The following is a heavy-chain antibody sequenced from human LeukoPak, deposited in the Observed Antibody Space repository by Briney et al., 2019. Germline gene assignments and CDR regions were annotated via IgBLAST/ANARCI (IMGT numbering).Heavy chain of an antibody. Sequence: SETLSLTCTVSGGSVSSGSYYWSWIRQPPGKGLEWIGYIYYSGSTNYNPSLKNRVTISVDTSKNQFSLKLSSVTAADTAVYYCAREGINTAMVVHWGQGTLVTVSS. CDR2: IYYSGST. CDR1: GGSVSSGSYY. CDR3: AREGINTAMVVH. D-gene: IGHD5-18*01. J-gene: IGHJ4*02. V-gene: IGHV4-61*01.